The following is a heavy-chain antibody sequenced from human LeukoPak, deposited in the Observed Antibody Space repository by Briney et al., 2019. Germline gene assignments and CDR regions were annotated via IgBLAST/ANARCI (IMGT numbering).Heavy chain of an antibody. CDR2: IIPIFGTA. Sequence: GSSVKVSFKASGGTFSSYAISWVRQAPGQGLEWMGRIIPIFGTANYAQKFQGRVTITADKSTSTAYMELSSLRSEDTAVYYCASQGAYSGEEGGYWGQGILLSVSS. J-gene: IGHJ4*02. V-gene: IGHV1-69*06. CDR1: GGTFSSYA. D-gene: IGHD5-12*01. CDR3: ASQGAYSGEEGGY.